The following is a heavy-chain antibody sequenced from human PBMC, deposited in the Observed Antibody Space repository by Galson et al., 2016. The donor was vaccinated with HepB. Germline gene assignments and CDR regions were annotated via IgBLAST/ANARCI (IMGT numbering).Heavy chain of an antibody. CDR2: ISTYSGNT. Sequence: GWISTYSGNTKYAQNLQGRVTVTADTSTSTAYMELRSLRSDDTAVYYCARGGGKWQGMDVWGQGTTVAVSS. D-gene: IGHD5-12*01. V-gene: IGHV1-18*01. J-gene: IGHJ6*02. CDR3: ARGGGKWQGMDV.